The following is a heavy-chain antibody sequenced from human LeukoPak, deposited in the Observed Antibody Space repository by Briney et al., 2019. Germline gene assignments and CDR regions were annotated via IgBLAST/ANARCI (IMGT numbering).Heavy chain of an antibody. Sequence: ASVKVSCKASGYTFTYNYIHWVRQAPGQGLEWMGRINPNTGGTNSAQNFQGRLTMTRDTSISTAYMELSRLRSDDTAMYYCARRPTYYYDSSGREFDYWGQGTLVTVSS. V-gene: IGHV1-2*06. CDR2: INPNTGGT. CDR3: ARRPTYYYDSSGREFDY. J-gene: IGHJ4*02. CDR1: GYTFTYNY. D-gene: IGHD3-22*01.